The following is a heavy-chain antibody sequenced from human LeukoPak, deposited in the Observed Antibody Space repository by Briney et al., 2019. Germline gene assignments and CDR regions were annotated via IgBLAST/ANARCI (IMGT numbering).Heavy chain of an antibody. V-gene: IGHV4-31*03. Sequence: SQTLSLTCTVSGGSISSGGYYWSWIRQHPGKGLEWIGYIYYSGSTYYNPSLKSRLTISVDTSKNQFSLKLSSVTAADTAVYYCARGGYCSGGSCYVTWFDPWGQGTLVTVSS. CDR1: GGSISSGGYY. CDR3: ARGGYCSGGSCYVTWFDP. J-gene: IGHJ5*02. CDR2: IYYSGST. D-gene: IGHD2-15*01.